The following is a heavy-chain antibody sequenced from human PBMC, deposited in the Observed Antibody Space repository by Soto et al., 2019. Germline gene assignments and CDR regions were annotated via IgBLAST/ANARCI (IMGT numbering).Heavy chain of an antibody. V-gene: IGHV4-61*01. J-gene: IGHJ4*02. CDR3: ARDGAYYYDSSGPGYFDY. CDR1: GGSVSSGSYY. D-gene: IGHD3-22*01. Sequence: SETLSLTCTVSGGSVSSGSYYWSWIRQPPGKGLEWIGYIYYSGSTNYNPSLKSRVTISVDTSKNQFSLKLSSVTAADTAVYYCARDGAYYYDSSGPGYFDYWGQGTLVTVSS. CDR2: IYYSGST.